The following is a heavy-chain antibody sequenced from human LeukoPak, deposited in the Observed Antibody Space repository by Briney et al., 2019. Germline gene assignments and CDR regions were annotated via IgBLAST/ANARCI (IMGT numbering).Heavy chain of an antibody. D-gene: IGHD6-13*01. Sequence: GGSLRLSCAASGFTFSSYWMNWVRQAPGKGLEWVAVISYDGSNKYYADSVKGRFTISRDNSKNTLYLQMNSLRAEDTAVYYCARGAAAGSFDYWGQGTLVTVSS. CDR3: ARGAAAGSFDY. CDR1: GFTFSSYW. V-gene: IGHV3-30-3*01. CDR2: ISYDGSNK. J-gene: IGHJ4*02.